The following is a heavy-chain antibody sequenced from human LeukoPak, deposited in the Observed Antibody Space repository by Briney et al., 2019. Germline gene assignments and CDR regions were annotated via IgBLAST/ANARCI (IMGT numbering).Heavy chain of an antibody. V-gene: IGHV1-24*01. CDR3: ATLRGYNWNDEDYYFDY. D-gene: IGHD1-20*01. CDR2: FDPEDGET. J-gene: IGHJ4*02. Sequence: ASVKVSCKASGYTFTGYYMHWVRQAPGKGLEWMGGFDPEDGETIYAQKFQGRVTMTEDTSTDTAYMELSSLRSEDTAVYYCATLRGYNWNDEDYYFDYWGQGTLVTVSS. CDR1: GYTFTGYY.